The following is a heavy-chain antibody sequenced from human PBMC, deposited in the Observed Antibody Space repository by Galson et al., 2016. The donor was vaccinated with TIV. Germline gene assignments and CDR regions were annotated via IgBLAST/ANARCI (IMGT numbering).Heavy chain of an antibody. J-gene: IGHJ4*02. D-gene: IGHD5-18*01. CDR2: VYPSGNT. CDR1: GGSVTSSH. V-gene: IGHV4-4*07. Sequence: SLTCTVSGGSVTSSHWSWIRQPAGKGLEWIGRVYPSGNTNYSPSLKSRATMSLDTSKNQFSLNLMSVTAADTAVYYCAKEGYSYRLSWGQGILVTVSS. CDR3: AKEGYSYRLS.